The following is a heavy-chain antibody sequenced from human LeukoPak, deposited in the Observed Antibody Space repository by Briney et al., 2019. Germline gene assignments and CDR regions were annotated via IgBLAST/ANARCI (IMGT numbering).Heavy chain of an antibody. CDR2: ISGSGGST. J-gene: IGHJ4*02. Sequence: PGGSLRLSCAASGFTFSSYAMSWVRQAPGKGLKWVSDISGSGGSTYYADSVKGRFTISRDNSRDTLYLQMNSLRAEDTAVYYCAKGYYDYVWGSYYFDYWGQGTLVTVSS. V-gene: IGHV3-23*01. CDR3: AKGYYDYVWGSYYFDY. CDR1: GFTFSSYA. D-gene: IGHD3-16*01.